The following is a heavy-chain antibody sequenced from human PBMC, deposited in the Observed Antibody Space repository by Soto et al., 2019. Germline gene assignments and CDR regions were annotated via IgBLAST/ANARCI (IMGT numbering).Heavy chain of an antibody. CDR1: GGSISSSYYY. CDR2: IYYSGST. D-gene: IGHD3-16*01. J-gene: IGHJ6*02. Sequence: QVQLQESGPGLVKPSETLSLPCTVSGGSISSSYYYWGWIRQPPGKGLEWIGSIYYSGSTYYNPSLKTRVTMSVDTSKNQFPLNLNSVTAADTAVYYCARHTPGSLPHFGMAVWGQGTAVTVSS. CDR3: ARHTPGSLPHFGMAV. V-gene: IGHV4-39*01.